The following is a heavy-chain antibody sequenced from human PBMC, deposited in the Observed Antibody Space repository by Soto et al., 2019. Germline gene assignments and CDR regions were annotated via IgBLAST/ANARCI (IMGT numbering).Heavy chain of an antibody. CDR2: ISSISHYI. CDR3: SRDNSLGMPSHFDY. CDR1: GFTFNSYS. D-gene: IGHD7-27*01. Sequence: EVQLVESGGGLVKPGGSLRLSCAASGFTFNSYSMNWVRQAPGKGLEWVSTISSISHYIYYADSVRGRFTISRDNAQNSLYLQMDSLTAEDTAVYYCSRDNSLGMPSHFDYWGQGILVTVSA. J-gene: IGHJ4*02. V-gene: IGHV3-21*01.